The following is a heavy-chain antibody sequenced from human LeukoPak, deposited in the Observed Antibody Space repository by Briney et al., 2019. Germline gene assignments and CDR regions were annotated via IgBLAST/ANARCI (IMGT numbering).Heavy chain of an antibody. CDR1: GFTFSSYW. D-gene: IGHD2-2*01. Sequence: GGSLRLSCAASGFTFSSYWVTWVGQAPGKGREGVANIRQDGGVKYYMDSAKGRFTLSRDNAKSSLYLQMNSLRVEDTAMYFCARTVVVVVGASDYFDYWGQGTLVTVSS. CDR3: ARTVVVVVGASDYFDY. CDR2: IRQDGGVK. V-gene: IGHV3-7*03. J-gene: IGHJ4*02.